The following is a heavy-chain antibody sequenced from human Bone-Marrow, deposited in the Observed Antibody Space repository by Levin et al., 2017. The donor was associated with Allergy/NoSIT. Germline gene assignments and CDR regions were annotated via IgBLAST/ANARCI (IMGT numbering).Heavy chain of an antibody. CDR2: INFNGIST. V-gene: IGHV3-23*01. Sequence: GGSLRLSCAASGFTFSNYAMSWVRQAPGKGLEWVSTINFNGISTYYADSVRGRFTISRDNSNNTLYLLMNSLRAEDTAVYYCAKSQSSSSSDYWGQGTLVTVSS. J-gene: IGHJ4*02. CDR3: AKSQSSSSSDY. CDR1: GFTFSNYA. D-gene: IGHD6-6*01.